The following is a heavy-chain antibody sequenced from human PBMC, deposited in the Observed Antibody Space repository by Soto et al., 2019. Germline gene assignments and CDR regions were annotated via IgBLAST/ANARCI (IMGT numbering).Heavy chain of an antibody. CDR3: ARAFGIEWFDP. CDR2: IYYSGST. V-gene: IGHV4-30-4*01. J-gene: IGHJ5*02. D-gene: IGHD3-3*01. CDR1: GGSISSREYY. Sequence: TSETLSLTCTVSGGSISSREYYWSWIRQPPGKGLEWIGYIYYSGSTYYNPSLKSRVTISEDTSKNQFSLKLSSVTAADTAVYFCARAFGIEWFDPWGQGTLVTVSS.